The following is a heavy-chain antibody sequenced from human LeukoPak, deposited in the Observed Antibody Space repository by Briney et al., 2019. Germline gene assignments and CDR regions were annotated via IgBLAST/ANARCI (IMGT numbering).Heavy chain of an antibody. D-gene: IGHD1-1*01. CDR1: GFNVNSNY. Sequence: PGGSLRLSCAASGFNVNSNYMSWVRQAPGKGLEWVSVAYSGGSTYYADSVKGRFTISRDDPKNTLYLQMNSLRAEDTAVYYCARVRGWKYFDYWGQGTRVTVSS. J-gene: IGHJ4*02. CDR2: AYSGGST. CDR3: ARVRGWKYFDY. V-gene: IGHV3-66*01.